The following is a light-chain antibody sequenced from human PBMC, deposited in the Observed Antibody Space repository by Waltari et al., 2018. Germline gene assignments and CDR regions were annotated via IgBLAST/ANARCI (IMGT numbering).Light chain of an antibody. CDR2: GAS. Sequence: DIQLTQSPPSLPASFGERVTITCRASQRISIFLNWYQQKPGKAPNLLIYGASSLQRGVPSRFSGSGSGTDFTLTISSLHPEDFATYYCQQTYSTHLTFGGGTKVEIK. CDR1: QRISIF. V-gene: IGKV1-39*01. CDR3: QQTYSTHLT. J-gene: IGKJ4*01.